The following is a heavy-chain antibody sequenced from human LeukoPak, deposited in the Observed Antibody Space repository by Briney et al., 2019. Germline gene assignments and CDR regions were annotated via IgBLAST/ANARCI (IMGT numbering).Heavy chain of an antibody. Sequence: PGGSLRLSCAASGFTFSGSAMHWVRQASGRGLEWVGRIRSKASNYATTYGASVKGRFTISRDDSKNTAYLQMNSLKTEDTAVYYCSRLGHDTLTGPIDDWGQGTLVTVSS. D-gene: IGHD3-9*01. CDR2: IRSKASNYAT. CDR3: SRLGHDTLTGPIDD. CDR1: GFTFSGSA. V-gene: IGHV3-73*01. J-gene: IGHJ4*02.